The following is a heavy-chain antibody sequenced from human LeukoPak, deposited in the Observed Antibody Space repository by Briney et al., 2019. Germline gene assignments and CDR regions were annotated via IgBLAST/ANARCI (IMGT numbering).Heavy chain of an antibody. J-gene: IGHJ3*02. CDR2: IIPIFGTA. V-gene: IGHV1-69*05. Sequence: ASVKVSCKASGGTFSSYAISWVRQAPGQGLEWMGGIIPIFGTANYAQKFQGRVTITTDESTSTAYMELSSLRSEDTAVYYCARSGGITIFGVVTNGAFDIWGQGTMVTVSS. CDR3: ARSGGITIFGVVTNGAFDI. CDR1: GGTFSSYA. D-gene: IGHD3-3*01.